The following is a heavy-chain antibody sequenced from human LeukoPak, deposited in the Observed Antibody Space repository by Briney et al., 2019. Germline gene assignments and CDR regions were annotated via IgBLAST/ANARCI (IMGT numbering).Heavy chain of an antibody. J-gene: IGHJ2*01. CDR2: IYHSGST. CDR1: GYSISSGYY. V-gene: IGHV4-38-2*01. D-gene: IGHD4-17*01. Sequence: PSETLSLTCAVSGYSISSGYYWGWIRQPPGKGLEWIGSIYHSGSTYYNPSLKSRVTISVDTSKNQFSLKLSSVTAADTAVYYCARHMTTVTKGYFDLWGRGTLVTVSS. CDR3: ARHMTTVTKGYFDL.